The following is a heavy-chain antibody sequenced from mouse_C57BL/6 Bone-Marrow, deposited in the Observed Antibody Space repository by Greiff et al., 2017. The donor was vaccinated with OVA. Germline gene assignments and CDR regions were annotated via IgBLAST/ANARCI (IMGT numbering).Heavy chain of an antibody. CDR1: GFSLTSYG. Sequence: VQLQQSGPGLVQPSQSLSITCTVSGFSLTSYGVHWVRQSPGKGLEWLGVIWSGGSTDYNAAFISRLSISKDNSKSQVFFKMNSLQADDTAIYYCARWSPYAMDYWGQGTSVTVSS. CDR2: IWSGGST. J-gene: IGHJ4*01. CDR3: ARWSPYAMDY. V-gene: IGHV2-2*01.